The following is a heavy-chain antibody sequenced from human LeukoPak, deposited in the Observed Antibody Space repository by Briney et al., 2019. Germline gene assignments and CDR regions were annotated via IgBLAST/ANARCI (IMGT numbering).Heavy chain of an antibody. CDR2: ISAYNGNT. CDR1: GGTFSSYA. D-gene: IGHD3-10*01. J-gene: IGHJ4*02. Sequence: ASVKVSCKASGGTFSSYAISWVRQAPGQGLEWMGWISAYNGNTNYAQKLQGRVTMTTDTSTSTAYMELRSLRSDDTAVYYCARDGSRYGSGTIDYWGQGTLVTVSS. CDR3: ARDGSRYGSGTIDY. V-gene: IGHV1-18*01.